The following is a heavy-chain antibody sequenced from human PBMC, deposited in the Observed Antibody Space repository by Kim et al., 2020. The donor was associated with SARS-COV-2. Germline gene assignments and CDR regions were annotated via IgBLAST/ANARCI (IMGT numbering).Heavy chain of an antibody. J-gene: IGHJ4*02. Sequence: SETLSLTCAVYGGSFSGYYWSWIRQPPGKGLEWIGEINHSGSTNYNPSLKSRVTISVDTSKNQFSLKLSSVTAADTAVYYCARGRRGELRLGELSSADFDYWGQGTLVTVSS. CDR3: ARGRRGELRLGELSSADFDY. V-gene: IGHV4-34*01. D-gene: IGHD3-16*02. CDR1: GGSFSGYY. CDR2: INHSGST.